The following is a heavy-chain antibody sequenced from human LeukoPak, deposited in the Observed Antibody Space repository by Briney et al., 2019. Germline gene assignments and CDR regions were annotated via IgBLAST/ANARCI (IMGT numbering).Heavy chain of an antibody. D-gene: IGHD3-10*01. CDR1: GGSFSGYY. CDR2: IYYSGST. V-gene: IGHV4-59*08. CDR3: ARHGAHNYYGSGSYLNWFDP. Sequence: SETLSLTCAVYGGSFSGYYWSWIRQPPGKGLEWIGYIYYSGSTNYNPSLKSRVTISVDTSKNQFSLKLSSVTAADTAVYYCARHGAHNYYGSGSYLNWFDPWGQGTLVTVSS. J-gene: IGHJ5*02.